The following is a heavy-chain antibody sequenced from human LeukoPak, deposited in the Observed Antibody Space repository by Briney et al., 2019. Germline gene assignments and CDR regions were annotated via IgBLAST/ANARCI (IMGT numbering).Heavy chain of an antibody. Sequence: PGGSLRLSCAASGFTFTNYAMTWVRQAPGKGLEWVSTIYGSGDGTYYADSVKGRFTISRDNSKNTLYVQMNSLRAEDTAVYYCAKGHAPSGSYADYRGQGTLVTVSS. CDR3: AKGHAPSGSYADY. J-gene: IGHJ4*02. CDR1: GFTFTNYA. CDR2: IYGSGDGT. D-gene: IGHD1-26*01. V-gene: IGHV3-23*01.